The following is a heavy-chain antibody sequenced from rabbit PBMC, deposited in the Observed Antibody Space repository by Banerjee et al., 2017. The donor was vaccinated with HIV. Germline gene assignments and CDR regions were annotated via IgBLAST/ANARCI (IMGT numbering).Heavy chain of an antibody. J-gene: IGHJ4*01. CDR3: VRDAGYAGSNL. CDR1: GFSFSSGYY. V-gene: IGHV1S40*01. CDR2: IGAGGSSST. Sequence: QSLEESGGDLVKPGASLTLTCTASGFSFSSGYYMCWVRQAPGKGLEWIACIGAGGSSSTYYATWAKGRFTISKTSSTTVTLQMTSLTAADTATYFCVRDAGYAGSNLWGPGTLVTVS. D-gene: IGHD4-2*01.